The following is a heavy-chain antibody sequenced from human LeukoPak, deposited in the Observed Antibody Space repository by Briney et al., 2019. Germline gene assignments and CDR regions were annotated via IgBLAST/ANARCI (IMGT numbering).Heavy chain of an antibody. D-gene: IGHD4-11*01. V-gene: IGHV4-34*01. CDR2: INHSGST. CDR3: ARGTTVKFDY. Sequence: SETRSLTCAVYGGSFSGYYWSWIRQPPGKGLEWIGEINHSGSTNYNPSLKSRVTISVDTSKNQFSLKLSSVTAADTAVYYCARGTTVKFDYWGQGTLVTVSS. J-gene: IGHJ4*02. CDR1: GGSFSGYY.